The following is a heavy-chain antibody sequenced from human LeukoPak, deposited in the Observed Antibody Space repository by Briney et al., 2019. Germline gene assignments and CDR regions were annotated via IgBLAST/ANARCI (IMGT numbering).Heavy chain of an antibody. CDR1: GFTFSSYA. D-gene: IGHD2-2*03. J-gene: IGHJ5*02. V-gene: IGHV3-30-3*01. CDR2: ISYDGSNK. CDR3: ARDGYCSSTSCQSRWFDP. Sequence: GGSLRLSCAASGFTFSSYAMHWVRQAPGKGLEWVAVISYDGSNKYYADSVKGRFTISRDNSKNTLYLQMNSLRAEDTAVYYCARDGYCSSTSCQSRWFDPWGQGTLVTVSS.